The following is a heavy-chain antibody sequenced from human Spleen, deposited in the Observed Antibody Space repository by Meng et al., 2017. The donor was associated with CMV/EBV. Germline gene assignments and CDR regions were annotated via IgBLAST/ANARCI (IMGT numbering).Heavy chain of an antibody. Sequence: SETLSLTCTVSGFSISSDYYWGWIRQPPGKGLEWIGSIYHGGSSYYNPSLKSRVTVSIDTSKNQFSLKLSSVTAADTAVYYCARVNRGAAGNPHYYYGMDVWGQGTTVTVSS. CDR3: ARVNRGAAGNPHYYYGMDV. CDR2: IYHGGSS. J-gene: IGHJ6*02. CDR1: GFSISSDYY. V-gene: IGHV4-38-2*02. D-gene: IGHD6-13*01.